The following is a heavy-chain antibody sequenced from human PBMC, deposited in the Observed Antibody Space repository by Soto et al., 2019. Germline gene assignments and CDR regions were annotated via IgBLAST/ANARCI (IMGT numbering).Heavy chain of an antibody. CDR3: AKGYADSDS. CDR1: GFAFSRHA. J-gene: IGHJ4*02. CDR2: ISNSDDTT. D-gene: IGHD5-18*01. V-gene: IGHV3-23*01. Sequence: EVQLFESVGGLVQPGGSLRLSCATSGFAFSRHAMSWVRQNPGRGLEWLSSISNSDDTTYYAASVKGRFTISRDMSKSTLFLQMSSLRAEDTAVYYCAKGYADSDSWGQGTQVTVSS.